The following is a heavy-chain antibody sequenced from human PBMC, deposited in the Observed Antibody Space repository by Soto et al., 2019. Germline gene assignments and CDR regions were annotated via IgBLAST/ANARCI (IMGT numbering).Heavy chain of an antibody. CDR1: GGSISSSSYY. D-gene: IGHD3-10*01. J-gene: IGHJ6*02. V-gene: IGHV4-39*01. CDR2: IYYSGST. Sequence: PSETLSLTCTVSGGSISSSSYYWGWIRQPPGKGLEWIGSIYYSGSTYYNPSLKSRVTISVDTSKNQFSLKLSSVTAADTAVYYCARPGLWFGELLWGMDVWGQGTTVTVSS. CDR3: ARPGLWFGELLWGMDV.